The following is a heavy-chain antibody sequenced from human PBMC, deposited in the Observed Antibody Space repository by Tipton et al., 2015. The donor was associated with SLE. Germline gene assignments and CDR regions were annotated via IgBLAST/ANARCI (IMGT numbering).Heavy chain of an antibody. D-gene: IGHD3-10*01. CDR3: ARVSTRITMVFVNCFFDY. Sequence: TLSLTCTVSGGSLSSYYWSWIRQSPEKGLEWIGYLSYSGSTNYNPSLESRVTISVDTSKNQFSLKLSSVTAADTAVYYCARVSTRITMVFVNCFFDYWGQGTLVTVSS. J-gene: IGHJ4*02. CDR2: LSYSGST. CDR1: GGSLSSYY. V-gene: IGHV4-59*08.